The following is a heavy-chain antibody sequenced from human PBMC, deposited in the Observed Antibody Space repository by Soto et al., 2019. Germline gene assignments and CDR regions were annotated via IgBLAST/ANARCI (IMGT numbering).Heavy chain of an antibody. Sequence: QVQLVESGGGVVQPGRSLRLSCAASGFTFSSFGMHWLRQAPGKGLEWVAVIWYDASNKYYADSVKGRFTISRDNSKNTLYLQMNSLRVEDMAVYYCARGGNAFDIWGHGTMVTVSS. V-gene: IGHV3-33*01. CDR1: GFTFSSFG. J-gene: IGHJ3*02. CDR2: IWYDASNK. CDR3: ARGGNAFDI. D-gene: IGHD3-16*01.